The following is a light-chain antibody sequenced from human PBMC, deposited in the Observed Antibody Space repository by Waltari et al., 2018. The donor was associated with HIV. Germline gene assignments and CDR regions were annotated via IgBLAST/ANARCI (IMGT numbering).Light chain of an antibody. CDR1: QSVSSSY. CDR3: QQYGSSPPLT. Sequence: EIVLTQSPGTLSLSLGERATLSCRASQSVSSSYLAWYQQKPGQAPRLLIYGASSRATGIPDRFSGSGSGTEFTLTISRLKPEDFAVYYCQQYGSSPPLTFGGGTKVEIK. J-gene: IGKJ4*01. V-gene: IGKV3-20*01. CDR2: GAS.